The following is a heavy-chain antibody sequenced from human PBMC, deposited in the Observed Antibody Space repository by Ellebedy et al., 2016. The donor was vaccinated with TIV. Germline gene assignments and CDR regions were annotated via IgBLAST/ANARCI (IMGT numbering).Heavy chain of an antibody. CDR3: ARGEVTLYYYGMDV. V-gene: IGHV4-59*11. CDR1: GGSISPHY. Sequence: MPSETLSLTCTVSGGSISPHYWSWIRQPPGKGLQWVGYISYSGSTNYNPSLKSRVTISVDTSKNQFSLKLSSVTAADTAVYYCARGEVTLYYYGMDVWGQGTTVTVSS. J-gene: IGHJ6*02. CDR2: ISYSGST.